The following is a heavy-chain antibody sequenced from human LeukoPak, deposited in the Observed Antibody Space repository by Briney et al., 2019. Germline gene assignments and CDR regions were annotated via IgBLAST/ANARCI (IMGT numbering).Heavy chain of an antibody. CDR2: IKEDGSEK. CDR1: GFTFNSNW. CDR3: ASQFWWAAVAGTALDS. J-gene: IGHJ4*02. Sequence: GGSLRLSCAASGFTFNSNWMSWVRQAPGKGLEGVANIKEDGSEKYYVDSVKGRFTISRDNAKNSLYLQMNSLRAEDTAVYYCASQFWWAAVAGTALDSWGQGTRVTVSS. D-gene: IGHD6-19*01. V-gene: IGHV3-7*05.